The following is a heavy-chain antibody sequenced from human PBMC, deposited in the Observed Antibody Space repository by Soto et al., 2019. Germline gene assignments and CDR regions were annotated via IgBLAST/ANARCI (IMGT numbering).Heavy chain of an antibody. CDR1: GGTFSSYA. V-gene: IGHV1-69*13. D-gene: IGHD1-1*01. Sequence: SVKVSCKASGGTFSSYAISWVRQAPGQGLEWMGGIIPIFGTANYAQKFQGRVTITADESTSTAYMELSSLRSEDTAVYYCARAYNWNDGWFDPWGQGTLVTVSS. J-gene: IGHJ5*02. CDR3: ARAYNWNDGWFDP. CDR2: IIPIFGTA.